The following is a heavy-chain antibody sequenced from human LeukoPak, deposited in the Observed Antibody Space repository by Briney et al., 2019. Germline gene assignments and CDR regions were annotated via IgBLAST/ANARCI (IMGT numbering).Heavy chain of an antibody. CDR1: GFTVSSNY. CDR2: IYSGGST. Sequence: GGSLRLSCAASGFTVSSNYMSWVRQAPGKGLEWVSVIYSGGSTYYADSVKGRFTISRDNSKNTLYLQMNSLRAEDTAVYYCAKDYSGSSNWFDPWGQGTLVTVSS. V-gene: IGHV3-53*05. CDR3: AKDYSGSSNWFDP. J-gene: IGHJ5*02. D-gene: IGHD1-26*01.